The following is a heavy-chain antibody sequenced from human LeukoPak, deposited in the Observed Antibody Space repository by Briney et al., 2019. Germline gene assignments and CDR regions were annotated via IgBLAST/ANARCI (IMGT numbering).Heavy chain of an antibody. J-gene: IGHJ6*02. CDR2: ISSSGSTI. Sequence: GGSLRLSCAASGFTFSDYYMSWIRQAPGKGLEWVSYISSSGSTIYHADSVRARFTISRDNAKNSLDLQMNSLRAEDTAVYFCAGGKSHYYGMDVWGQGTTVTVSS. V-gene: IGHV3-11*01. D-gene: IGHD3-16*01. CDR3: AGGKSHYYGMDV. CDR1: GFTFSDYY.